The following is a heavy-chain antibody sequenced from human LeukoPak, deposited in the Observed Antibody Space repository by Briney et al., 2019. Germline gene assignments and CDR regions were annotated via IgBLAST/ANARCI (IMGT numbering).Heavy chain of an antibody. CDR2: IYYSGST. CDR3: ARHGLWFGELLD. V-gene: IGHV4-39*01. D-gene: IGHD3-10*01. J-gene: IGHJ4*02. Sequence: PSETLSLTCAVYGGSFSGYYWGWIRQPPGKGLEWIGSIYYSGSTYYNPSLKSRVTISVDTSKNPFSLKLGSVTAADTAVYYCARHGLWFGELLDWGQGTLVTVSS. CDR1: GGSFSGYY.